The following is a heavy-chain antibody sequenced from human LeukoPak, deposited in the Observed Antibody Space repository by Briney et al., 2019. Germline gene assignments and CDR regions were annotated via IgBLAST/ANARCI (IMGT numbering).Heavy chain of an antibody. CDR1: GFTFSSYW. D-gene: IGHD3-3*01. J-gene: IGHJ3*02. CDR3: ARGLTIFGVVNDAFDI. V-gene: IGHV3-74*01. Sequence: PGGSLRLSCAASGFTFSSYWMHWVRQAPGKGLVWVSLINSDGSSTIYADSVKGRFTISRGNAKNTLYLQMNSLRAEDTAVYYCARGLTIFGVVNDAFDIWGQGTMVTVSS. CDR2: INSDGSST.